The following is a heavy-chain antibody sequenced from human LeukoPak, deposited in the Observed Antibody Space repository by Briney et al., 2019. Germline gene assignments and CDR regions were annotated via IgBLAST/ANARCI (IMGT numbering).Heavy chain of an antibody. CDR3: ARPGLHTYYYDSSGAFDI. D-gene: IGHD3-22*01. J-gene: IGHJ3*02. CDR1: GVSISSSSYY. CDR2: IYYSGST. Sequence: SETLSLTCTVSGVSISSSSYYWGWLRQPPGKGLEWVVSIYYSGSTYYNPSLKRRVTISVDTSKNQFSLKLSSVTAADTAVYYCARPGLHTYYYDSSGAFDIWGQGTMVTVSS. V-gene: IGHV4-39*01.